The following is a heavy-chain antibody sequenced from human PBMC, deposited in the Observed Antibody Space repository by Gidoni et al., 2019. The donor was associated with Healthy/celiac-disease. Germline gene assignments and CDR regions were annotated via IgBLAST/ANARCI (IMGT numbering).Heavy chain of an antibody. CDR3: ARGAGSPTIKHSSSLSWFDP. CDR1: GGSFSGYY. CDR2: IKHSGST. Sequence: QVQLQQWGAGLLKPSETLSLTCDVYGGSFSGYYWRWIRQPPGQGLEWIGEIKHSGSTNYHPSLKSRVTISVDTSKNQFSLKLSSVTAADTAVYYCARGAGSPTIKHSSSLSWFDPWGQGTLVTVSS. D-gene: IGHD2-2*01. J-gene: IGHJ5*02. V-gene: IGHV4-34*01.